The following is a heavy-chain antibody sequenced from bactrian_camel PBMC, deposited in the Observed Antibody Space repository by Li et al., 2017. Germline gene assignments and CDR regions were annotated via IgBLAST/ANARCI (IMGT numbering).Heavy chain of an antibody. D-gene: IGHD7*01. Sequence: DVQLVESGGDSVQPGGSLRLSCAASGFTLSSYRTYWVRQAPGKGLEWVSIINRGGTTYYADSMKGRFTISRDNAKNTVYLQMDSLKPEDTAVYYCATWWSVGFWGQGTQVTVS. J-gene: IGHJ6*01. V-gene: IGHV3S40*01. CDR3: ATWWSVGF. CDR1: GFTLSSYR. CDR2: INRGGTT.